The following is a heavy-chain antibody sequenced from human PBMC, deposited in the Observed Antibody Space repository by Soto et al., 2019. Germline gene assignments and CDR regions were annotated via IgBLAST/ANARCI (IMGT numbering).Heavy chain of an antibody. CDR2: IIPSGGST. CDR3: AREKGHTYFFDY. CDR1: GYTFTSYY. J-gene: IGHJ4*02. Sequence: QVQLVQSGAEVKKPGASVKVSCKASGYTFTSYYIHWVRQAPGQGLEYMGVIIPSGGSTSYAQKFQDRVTMTRDTSTTSVYMELSSLRSEDTAVYYCAREKGHTYFFDYWGQGTLVTVSS. V-gene: IGHV1-46*03.